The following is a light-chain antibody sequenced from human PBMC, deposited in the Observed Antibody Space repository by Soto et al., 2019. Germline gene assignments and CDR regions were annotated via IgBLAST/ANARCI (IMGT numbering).Light chain of an antibody. CDR3: QQYGSSPFT. J-gene: IGKJ3*01. V-gene: IGKV3-20*01. CDR1: QSVSSSY. CDR2: GAS. Sequence: EIVWTQSPGTLSLSPGERATVSCRASQSVSSSYLAWYQQKPGQAPRLLIYGASSRATGIPDRFSGSVSGTDVTLTISRLEPEDFAVYYCQQYGSSPFTFGPGTKVDIK.